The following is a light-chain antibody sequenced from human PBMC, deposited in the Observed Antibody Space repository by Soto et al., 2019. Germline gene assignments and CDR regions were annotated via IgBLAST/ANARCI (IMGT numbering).Light chain of an antibody. CDR3: SSYTGSSTLV. CDR2: EVT. Sequence: QSALTQPASVSGSPGQSITISCTGTSSDVGAYNYVSWYQQHPGKAPKLMIYEVTNRPSGVSNRFSGSKSGNTASLTISGLQAEDEADYYCSSYTGSSTLVFGGGTKLTVL. CDR1: SSDVGAYNY. J-gene: IGLJ3*02. V-gene: IGLV2-14*01.